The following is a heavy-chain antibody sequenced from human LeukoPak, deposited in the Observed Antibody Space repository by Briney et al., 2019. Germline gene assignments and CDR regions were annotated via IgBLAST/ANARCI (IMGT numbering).Heavy chain of an antibody. D-gene: IGHD3-16*01. CDR2: ISSDGRNT. V-gene: IGHV3-23*01. Sequence: PGGSLRLSCAASGFKFSNYAMNWVRQAPGTGLEWVSTISSDGRNTHYADSVRGRFTISRDNSKNTLYLQLNGLSADDTGLYYCATDVGGAMFDYWGQGTLVTVSS. J-gene: IGHJ4*02. CDR1: GFKFSNYA. CDR3: ATDVGGAMFDY.